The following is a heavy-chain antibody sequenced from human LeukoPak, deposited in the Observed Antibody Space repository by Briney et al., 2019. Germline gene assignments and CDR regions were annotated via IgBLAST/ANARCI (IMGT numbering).Heavy chain of an antibody. V-gene: IGHV3-73*01. D-gene: IGHD3-16*01. J-gene: IGHJ4*02. CDR1: GFTFSGSA. Sequence: GGSLRLSRAASGFTFSGSAMHWVRQASGKGLEWVGRIRSKANSYATAYAASVKGRFTISRDNAKNSLYLQMNSLSAEDTAVYYCARDFVLGGHVYFDYWGQGTLVTVSS. CDR3: ARDFVLGGHVYFDY. CDR2: IRSKANSYAT.